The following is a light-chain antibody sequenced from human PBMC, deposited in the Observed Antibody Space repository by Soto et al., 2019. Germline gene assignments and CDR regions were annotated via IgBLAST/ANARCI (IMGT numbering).Light chain of an antibody. CDR2: DVS. J-gene: IGLJ3*02. V-gene: IGLV2-11*01. CDR1: SSDVGAFNY. Sequence: QSVLTQPRSVSGSPGQSVTISCTGSSSDVGAFNYVSWYQQHPGKAPKVMIYDVSQRPSGVPDRFSGSKSGNTASLTISGLQAEDEADYFCCSYAGNSWVFGGGTKVTV. CDR3: CSYAGNSWV.